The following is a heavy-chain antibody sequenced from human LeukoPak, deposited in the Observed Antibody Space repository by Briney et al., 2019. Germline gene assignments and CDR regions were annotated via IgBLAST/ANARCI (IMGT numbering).Heavy chain of an antibody. CDR3: ARSWRRRYSLNLPPPRYYYYGMDV. CDR1: GGTFSSYA. J-gene: IGHJ6*02. Sequence: SVKVSCKASGGTFSSYAISWVRQAPGQGLEWMGRIIPIFGIANHAQKFQGRVTITADKSTSTAYMELSSLRSEDTAVYYCARSWRRRYSLNLPPPRYYYYGMDVWGQGTTVTVSS. D-gene: IGHD5-18*01. V-gene: IGHV1-69*04. CDR2: IIPIFGIA.